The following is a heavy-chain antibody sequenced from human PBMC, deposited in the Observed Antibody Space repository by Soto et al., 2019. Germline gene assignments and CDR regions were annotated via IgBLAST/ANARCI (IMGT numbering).Heavy chain of an antibody. Sequence: GGSLRLSCAVSGFTFSSYAMSWVRQAPGKGLEWVSTISGSGGSTYYADSVKGRFTISRDNSKNTLYLQMNSLRAEDTAVYYCAKARTIVIMDYFDYWGQGTPVTVSS. CDR3: AKARTIVIMDYFDY. V-gene: IGHV3-23*01. CDR2: ISGSGGST. CDR1: GFTFSSYA. D-gene: IGHD4-4*01. J-gene: IGHJ4*02.